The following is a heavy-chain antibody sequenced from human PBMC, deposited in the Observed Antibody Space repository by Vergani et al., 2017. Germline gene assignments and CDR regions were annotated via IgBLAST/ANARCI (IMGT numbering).Heavy chain of an antibody. CDR3: ARDPTPYYYGSGSYSATWFDP. J-gene: IGHJ5*02. CDR1: GGTFSSYA. Sequence: QVQLVQSGAEVKKPGSSVKVSCKASGGTFSSYAISWVRQAPGQGLEWMGGIIPIFGTANYAQKFQGIVTITADESTSTAYMELSSLRSEDTAVYYCARDPTPYYYGSGSYSATWFDPWGQGTLVTVSS. D-gene: IGHD3-10*01. V-gene: IGHV1-69*12. CDR2: IIPIFGTA.